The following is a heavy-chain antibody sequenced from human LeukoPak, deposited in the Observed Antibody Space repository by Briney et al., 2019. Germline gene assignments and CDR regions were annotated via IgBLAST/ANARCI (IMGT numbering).Heavy chain of an antibody. CDR1: GFTFNSYW. V-gene: IGHV3-74*01. J-gene: IGHJ5*02. CDR3: ARRGTTGFDP. D-gene: IGHD2-2*01. CDR2: IKTDGSST. Sequence: GGSLRLSCAASGFTFNSYWMHWVRQAPGKGLVWVSRIKTDGSSTSYADSVKGRFTISRDNAKNMLYLQMNSLRAEDTAVYYCARRGTTGFDPWGQGTLVPVSS.